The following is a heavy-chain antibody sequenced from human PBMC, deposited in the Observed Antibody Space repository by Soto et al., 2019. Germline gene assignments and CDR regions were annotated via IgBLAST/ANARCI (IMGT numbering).Heavy chain of an antibody. V-gene: IGHV1-2*02. J-gene: IGHJ4*02. D-gene: IGHD3-10*01. Sequence: ASVKVSCKASGYTFTGYYMHWVRQAPGQGLEWMGWINPNSGGTNYAQKFQGRVTMTRDTSISTAYMELSRLRSDDTAVYYCAIGAVLNYGSGSYYYRFDYWGQGTLVTVSS. CDR3: AIGAVLNYGSGSYYYRFDY. CDR2: INPNSGGT. CDR1: GYTFTGYY.